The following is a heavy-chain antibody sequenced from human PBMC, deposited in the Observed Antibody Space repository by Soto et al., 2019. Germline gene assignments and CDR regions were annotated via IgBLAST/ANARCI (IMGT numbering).Heavy chain of an antibody. Sequence: SETLSLTCTVSGGSISSYYWSWIRQPPGKGLEWIGYIYYSGSTNYNPSLKSRVTISVDTSKNQFSLKLSSVTAADTAVYYCASSLTGYSRFNSRGQGTLVTVSS. V-gene: IGHV4-59*08. CDR2: IYYSGST. CDR3: ASSLTGYSRFNS. CDR1: GGSISSYY. D-gene: IGHD3-9*01. J-gene: IGHJ4*02.